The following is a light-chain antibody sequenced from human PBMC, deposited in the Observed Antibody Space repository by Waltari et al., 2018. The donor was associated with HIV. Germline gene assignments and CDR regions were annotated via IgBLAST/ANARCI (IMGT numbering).Light chain of an antibody. CDR3: QQYYSLGPT. CDR1: RTILFSSDNRNC. CDR2: WAS. Sequence: DIVMTQSPNSLAVSLGERATINCRSSRTILFSSDNRNCLAWYQQKPGQSPKLLIYWASTRASGVPDLFSGSGSGTNFSLTISTLQTDDVALYYCQQYYSLGPTFGGGTKVEIK. J-gene: IGKJ4*01. V-gene: IGKV4-1*01.